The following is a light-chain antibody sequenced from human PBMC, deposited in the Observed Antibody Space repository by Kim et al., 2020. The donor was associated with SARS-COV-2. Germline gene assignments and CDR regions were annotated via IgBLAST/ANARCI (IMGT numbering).Light chain of an antibody. Sequence: QSATISSTGTSSDVGGYTYVSWYQQHPGKAPKLMIYDVSKRPSGVPDRFSGSKSGNTASLTISGLQAEDEADYYCCSYAGSYGVVFGGGTKVTVL. CDR3: CSYAGSYGVV. CDR1: SSDVGGYTY. J-gene: IGLJ2*01. CDR2: DVS. V-gene: IGLV2-11*01.